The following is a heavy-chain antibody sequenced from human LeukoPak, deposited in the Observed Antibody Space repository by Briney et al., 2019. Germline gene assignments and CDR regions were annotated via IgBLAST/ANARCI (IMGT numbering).Heavy chain of an antibody. J-gene: IGHJ4*02. CDR3: ARKYYDFWSGYYFFDY. CDR1: GFTFSSYW. D-gene: IGHD3-3*01. CDR2: IKQDGSEK. V-gene: IGHV3-7*01. Sequence: GGSLRLSCAASGFTFSSYWMSWVRQAPGKGLEWVANIKQDGSEKYYVDSVKGRFTISRDNAKNSLYLQMNSLRAEDTAVYYCARKYYDFWSGYYFFDYWGQGTLVTVSS.